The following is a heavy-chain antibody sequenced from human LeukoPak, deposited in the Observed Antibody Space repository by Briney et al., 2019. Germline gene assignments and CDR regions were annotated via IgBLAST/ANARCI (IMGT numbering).Heavy chain of an antibody. CDR3: ARRDYNDAFDI. V-gene: IGHV1-3*01. D-gene: IGHD3-16*01. Sequence: GASVKVSCKTSGYTFSSYTMHWVRQAPGQRLEWMGWINAGNGNMKYSQKFQGRLTISRDTSASTVYMDLSSLTSEDTAIYFCARRDYNDAFDIWGQGTVVTVSS. CDR1: GYTFSSYT. J-gene: IGHJ3*02. CDR2: INAGNGNM.